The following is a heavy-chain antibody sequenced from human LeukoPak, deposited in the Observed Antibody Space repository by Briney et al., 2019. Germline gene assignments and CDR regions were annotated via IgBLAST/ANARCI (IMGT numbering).Heavy chain of an antibody. CDR1: GYTFTNYW. J-gene: IGHJ4*02. CDR3: ARREYYDFWTGYPY. Sequence: GESLKISCKASGYTFTNYWIAWVRQMPGKGLEWMGVIYPGDSATTYSPSFQGQVTISADKSINTAYLQWSSLKALDSAIYYCARREYYDFWTGYPYWGQGNLVTVSS. CDR2: IYPGDSAT. V-gene: IGHV5-51*01. D-gene: IGHD3-3*01.